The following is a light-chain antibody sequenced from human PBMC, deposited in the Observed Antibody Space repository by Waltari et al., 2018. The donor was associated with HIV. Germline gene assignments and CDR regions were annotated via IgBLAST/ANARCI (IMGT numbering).Light chain of an antibody. CDR2: DTS. V-gene: IGLV7-46*01. CDR1: TGAVTSDHY. CDR3: LLSYNGARNWV. J-gene: IGLJ3*02. Sequence: QAVVTQEPSLTVSPGGTVTLTCGSSTGAVTSDHYPYWFQQKPGQAPRTLIYDTSDQHTWTPARFSGALRGGKAALTLSGAQPEDEAEYYCLLSYNGARNWVFGGGTKLTVL.